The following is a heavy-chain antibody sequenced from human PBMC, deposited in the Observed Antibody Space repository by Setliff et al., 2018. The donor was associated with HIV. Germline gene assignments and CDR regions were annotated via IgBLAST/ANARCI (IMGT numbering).Heavy chain of an antibody. CDR1: GGFSISNTDY. CDR3: ARPSLGIGGGSIFDL. D-gene: IGHD3-3*01. J-gene: IGHJ4*02. CDR2: IHFSGTT. Sequence: PSETLSLTCTVPGGFSISNTDYWGWIRQSPGKGLEWIGNIHFSGTTYYNPSLKSRVTMFVATSKQQFFLSLASVTAADTALYYCARPSLGIGGGSIFDLWGQGLLVTVSS. V-gene: IGHV4-39*01.